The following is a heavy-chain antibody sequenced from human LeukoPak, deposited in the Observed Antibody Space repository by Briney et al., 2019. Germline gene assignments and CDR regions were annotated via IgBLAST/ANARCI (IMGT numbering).Heavy chain of an antibody. J-gene: IGHJ4*02. CDR3: AKGGLGSSSTSCFDY. D-gene: IGHD2-2*01. CDR1: GLTFSSYA. Sequence: GGSLRLSCAASGLTFSSYAMSWVRQTPGKGLEWVSAISSSGGSTYYADSVKGRFTISRDNSKNTLYLQMNSLRVEDTAVYYCAKGGLGSSSTSCFDYWGQGTLVTVSS. V-gene: IGHV3-23*01. CDR2: ISSSGGST.